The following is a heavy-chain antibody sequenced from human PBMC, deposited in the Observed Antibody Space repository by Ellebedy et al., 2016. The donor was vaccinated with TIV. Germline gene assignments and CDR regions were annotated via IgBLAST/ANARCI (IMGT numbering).Heavy chain of an antibody. CDR3: TKERTGSWFDP. J-gene: IGHJ5*02. CDR2: IYYGGST. CDR1: GGSISSNYYY. D-gene: IGHD1-1*01. V-gene: IGHV4-39*02. Sequence: MPSETLSLTCTVSGGSISSNYYYWSWIRQPPGKGLEWIGSIYYGGSTYYNPSLKSRVTMSVDTSKNHFPLKLTSVTAADTAVYYCTKERTGSWFDPWGQGTLVTVSS.